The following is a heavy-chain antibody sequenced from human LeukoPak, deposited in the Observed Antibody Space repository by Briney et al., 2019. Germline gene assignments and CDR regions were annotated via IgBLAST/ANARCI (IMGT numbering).Heavy chain of an antibody. CDR2: ISSSSSYI. V-gene: IGHV3-21*01. CDR1: GFTFSSYS. CDR3: ARDKVVAAKASDY. J-gene: IGHJ4*02. D-gene: IGHD2-15*01. Sequence: PGGSLRLSCAASGFTFSSYSMNWVRQAPGKGLEWVSSISSSSSYIYHADSVKGRFTISRDNAKISLYLQMNSLRAEDTAVYYCARDKVVAAKASDYWGQGTLVTVSS.